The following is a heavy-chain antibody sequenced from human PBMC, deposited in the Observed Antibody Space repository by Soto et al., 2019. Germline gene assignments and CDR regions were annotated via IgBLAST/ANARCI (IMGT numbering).Heavy chain of an antibody. CDR3: ARFYSNYFSYFDY. J-gene: IGHJ4*02. D-gene: IGHD4-4*01. CDR1: GGSISSGGNY. CDR2: IYYSGST. Sequence: SETLSLTCTVSGGSISSGGNYWSWIRQHPGKGLEWIGYIYYSGSTYYNPSLKSRVTISVDTSKNQFSLKLSSVTAADTAVYYCARFYSNYFSYFDYWGQGTLVTVSS. V-gene: IGHV4-31*03.